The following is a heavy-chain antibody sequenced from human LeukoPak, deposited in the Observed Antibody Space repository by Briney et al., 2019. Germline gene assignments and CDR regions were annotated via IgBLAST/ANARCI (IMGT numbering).Heavy chain of an antibody. CDR2: IYYSGST. V-gene: IGHV4-59*01. CDR3: ARSIVVVVAATKRVWFDP. Sequence: SETLSLTCAVYGGSFSGYYWSWIRQPPGKGLEWIGYIYYSGSTNYNPSLKSRVTISVDTSKNQFSLKLSSVTAADTAVYYCARSIVVVVAATKRVWFDPWGQGTLVTVSS. CDR1: GGSFSGYY. D-gene: IGHD2-15*01. J-gene: IGHJ5*02.